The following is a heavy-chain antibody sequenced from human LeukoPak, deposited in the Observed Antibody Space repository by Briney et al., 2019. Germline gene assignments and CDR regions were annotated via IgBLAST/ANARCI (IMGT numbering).Heavy chain of an antibody. CDR1: GFTFSSYA. J-gene: IGHJ4*02. Sequence: GRSLRLSCAASGFTFSSYAMHWVRQAPGKGLEWVAVISYDGSNKYYADSVKGRFTISRDNSKNTLDLQMNSLRAEDTAVYYCAKGRGYSNEGPGYWGQGTLVTVSS. CDR2: ISYDGSNK. D-gene: IGHD4-11*01. CDR3: AKGRGYSNEGPGY. V-gene: IGHV3-30-3*01.